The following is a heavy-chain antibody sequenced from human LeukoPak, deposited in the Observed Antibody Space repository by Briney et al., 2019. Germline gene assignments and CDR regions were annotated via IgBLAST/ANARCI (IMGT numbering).Heavy chain of an antibody. Sequence: PGGSLRLSCAASGFTFSSYSMNWVRQAPGKELEWVSYISSSSSTIYYADSVKGRFTISRDNAKNSLYLQMNSLRDEDTAVYYCARGHYDFWSGYYCDYWGQGTLVTVSS. CDR3: ARGHYDFWSGYYCDY. V-gene: IGHV3-48*02. D-gene: IGHD3-3*01. CDR1: GFTFSSYS. J-gene: IGHJ4*02. CDR2: ISSSSSTI.